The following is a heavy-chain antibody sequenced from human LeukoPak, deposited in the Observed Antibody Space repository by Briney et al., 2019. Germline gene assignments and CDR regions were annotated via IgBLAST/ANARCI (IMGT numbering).Heavy chain of an antibody. V-gene: IGHV1-46*01. CDR1: GYTFTSYY. D-gene: IGHD3-22*01. Sequence: ASVKVSCKASGYTFTSYYMHWVRQAPGQGLEWMGIINPSGGSTSYAQKFQGRVTMTRDTSTSTVYMELSSLRSEDTAVYYCAREEGDDSSGYYYRPFDYWGQGTLVTVSS. CDR2: INPSGGST. J-gene: IGHJ4*02. CDR3: AREEGDDSSGYYYRPFDY.